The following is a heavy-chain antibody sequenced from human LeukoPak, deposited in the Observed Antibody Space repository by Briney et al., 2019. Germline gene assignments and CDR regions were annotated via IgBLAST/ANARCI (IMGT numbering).Heavy chain of an antibody. CDR3: ARATKGYSSGWLYWFDP. Sequence: SETLSLTCTVSGGSISSYFWSWIRQPPGKGLEWLGYIYYSGRTNNNPSLKSRVTISVDTSKNQFSLKLSSVTAADTAVYYCARATKGYSSGWLYWFDPWGQGTLVTVSS. J-gene: IGHJ5*02. CDR1: GGSISSYF. D-gene: IGHD6-19*01. CDR2: IYYSGRT. V-gene: IGHV4-59*01.